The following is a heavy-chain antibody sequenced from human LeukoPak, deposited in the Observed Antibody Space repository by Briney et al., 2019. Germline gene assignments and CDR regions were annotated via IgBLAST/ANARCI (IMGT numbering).Heavy chain of an antibody. V-gene: IGHV4-4*07. CDR3: ARILSTSYFDL. Sequence: SSQTLSLTCTVSGGSISSYYWSWIRQPAEKGLEYIGRIYISGSTSYNPSPKSRLTISLDKPKNQFSLKLSCVTAADTAVYYCARILSTSYFDLWGRSTLVTVSS. CDR1: GGSISSYY. CDR2: IYISGST. J-gene: IGHJ2*01. D-gene: IGHD2-8*02.